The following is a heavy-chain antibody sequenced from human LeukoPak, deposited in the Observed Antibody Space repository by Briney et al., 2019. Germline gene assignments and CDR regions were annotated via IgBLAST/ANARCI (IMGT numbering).Heavy chain of an antibody. CDR2: ISTGSSTI. CDR1: GFTFSTYS. J-gene: IGHJ4*02. V-gene: IGHV3-48*02. Sequence: GGSVRLSCAASGFTFSTYSMNWVRQAPGKRLEWVSYISTGSSTIYYADSVKGRFTISRDNAKNSLYLQMNSLRDEDTAVYYCARERPHFDYWGQGTLVTVSS. CDR3: ARERPHFDY.